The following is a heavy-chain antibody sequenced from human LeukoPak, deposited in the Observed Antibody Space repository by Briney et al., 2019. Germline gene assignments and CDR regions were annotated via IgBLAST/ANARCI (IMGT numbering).Heavy chain of an antibody. J-gene: IGHJ4*02. Sequence: ASVKVSCKASGYTFAGYYMHWVRQAPGQGLEWMGWINPNSGGTNYAQKFQGRVTMTRDTSISTTYMELSRLRSDDTAVYYCASQPYYFDSSGYYDYWGQGTLVTVSS. D-gene: IGHD3-22*01. CDR3: ASQPYYFDSSGYYDY. CDR1: GYTFAGYY. CDR2: INPNSGGT. V-gene: IGHV1-2*02.